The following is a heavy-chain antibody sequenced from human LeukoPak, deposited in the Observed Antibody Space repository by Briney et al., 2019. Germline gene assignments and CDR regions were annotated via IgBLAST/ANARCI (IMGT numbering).Heavy chain of an antibody. CDR2: IYYSGST. D-gene: IGHD6-13*01. V-gene: IGHV4-59*01. CDR1: GFTFSSYW. Sequence: GSLRLSCAASGFTFSSYWMSWVRQAPGKGLEWIGYIYYSGSTNYNPSLKSRVTIPVDTSKNQFSLRLSSVTAADTAVYYCARVTGYMTEDYFDYWGQGTLITVSS. CDR3: ARVTGYMTEDYFDY. J-gene: IGHJ4*02.